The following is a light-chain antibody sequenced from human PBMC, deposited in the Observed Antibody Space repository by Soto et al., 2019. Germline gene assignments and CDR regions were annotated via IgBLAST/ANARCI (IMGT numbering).Light chain of an antibody. CDR1: QDIRSD. V-gene: IGKV1-9*01. CDR2: DAS. J-gene: IGKJ4*01. CDR3: QHLNSAPLT. Sequence: DIQLTQSPSFLSASVGDRITITCRASQDIRSDLAWYQQIPGKAPKFLIYDASTLERGVPSRFSGSGSGTDFTLTVSSLQPEDFAIYYCQHLNSAPLTFGGGTKVEIK.